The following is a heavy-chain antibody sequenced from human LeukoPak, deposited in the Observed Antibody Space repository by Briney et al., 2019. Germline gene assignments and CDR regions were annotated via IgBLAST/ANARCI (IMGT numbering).Heavy chain of an antibody. V-gene: IGHV3-48*03. J-gene: IGHJ4*02. CDR1: GFTFSSYE. D-gene: IGHD3-22*01. Sequence: GGSLRLSCAASGFTFSSYEMNWVRQAPGKGLEWVSYISSSGSTIYYADSVKGRFTISRDNAKNSLYLQMNSLRAEDTAVYYCAREPYYYDSSGYPLDYWGQGTLVTVSS. CDR3: AREPYYYDSSGYPLDY. CDR2: ISSSGSTI.